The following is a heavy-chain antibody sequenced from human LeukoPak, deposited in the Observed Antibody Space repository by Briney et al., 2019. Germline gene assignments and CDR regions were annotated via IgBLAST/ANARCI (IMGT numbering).Heavy chain of an antibody. D-gene: IGHD5-24*01. J-gene: IGHJ4*02. V-gene: IGHV4-59*01. CDR3: ARERDGYRNWDY. CDR2: IYYSGST. Sequence: SETLSLTCTVSGGSISSYYWSWIRQPPGKGMEWIGYIYYSGSTNDTPSLKSRVSISVDSSKTHFPLKLSSVTAADTAVYYCARERDGYRNWDYWGQGTLVTVSS. CDR1: GGSISSYY.